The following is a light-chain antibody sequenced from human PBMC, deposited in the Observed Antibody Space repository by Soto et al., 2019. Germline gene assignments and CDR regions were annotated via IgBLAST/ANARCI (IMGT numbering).Light chain of an antibody. CDR3: QQYGRSPLMYT. CDR2: GAS. Sequence: EIVLTQSPGTLSLSPGERATLSCRASQSVSSNFLAWYQQKPGQAPRLLIYGASTRAAGVPDRFSGSGSGTDFTLTITRLEPEDLAVYYCQQYGRSPLMYTFGQGTKLGVK. V-gene: IGKV3-20*01. J-gene: IGKJ2*01. CDR1: QSVSSNF.